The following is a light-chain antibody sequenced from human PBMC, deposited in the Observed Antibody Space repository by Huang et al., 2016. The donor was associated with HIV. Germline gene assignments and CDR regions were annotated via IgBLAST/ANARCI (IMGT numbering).Light chain of an antibody. Sequence: DIQMTQSPSSLSASVGDRVVITCRASQDISNSLAWYQQKPGKAPTLLFYAASTLETAVPPRFSGGGSGTEYTLTISSLQPEDFATYYCQQYYGIPLTFGGGTKVEIK. CDR1: QDISNS. CDR2: AAS. V-gene: IGKV1-NL1*01. J-gene: IGKJ4*01. CDR3: QQYYGIPLT.